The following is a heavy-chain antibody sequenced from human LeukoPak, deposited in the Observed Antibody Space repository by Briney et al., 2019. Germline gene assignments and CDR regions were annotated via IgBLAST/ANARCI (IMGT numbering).Heavy chain of an antibody. D-gene: IGHD5-24*01. J-gene: IGHJ4*02. Sequence: ASVKVSCKASGYTFTGYYMHWVRQAPGQGLEWMGWINPNSGGTNYAQKFQGWVTMTRDTSISTAYMELSRLRSDDTAGYYCARDSGGMGDGYVVFNYWGQGTLVTAPS. CDR1: GYTFTGYY. CDR2: INPNSGGT. CDR3: ARDSGGMGDGYVVFNY. V-gene: IGHV1-2*04.